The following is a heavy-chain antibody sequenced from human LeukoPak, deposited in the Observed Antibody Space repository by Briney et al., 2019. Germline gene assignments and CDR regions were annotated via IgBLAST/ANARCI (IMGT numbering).Heavy chain of an antibody. CDR1: GFTFDDYA. Sequence: PGGSLRLSCAASGFTFDDYAMHWVRQAPGKGLEWVSGISWNSGSIGYADSVKGRFTISRDNAKNSLYLQMNSLKAEDTALYYCAKGGSSRVDYYMDVWGKGTTVTVSS. V-gene: IGHV3-9*01. CDR3: AKGGSSRVDYYMDV. J-gene: IGHJ6*03. CDR2: ISWNSGSI. D-gene: IGHD6-6*01.